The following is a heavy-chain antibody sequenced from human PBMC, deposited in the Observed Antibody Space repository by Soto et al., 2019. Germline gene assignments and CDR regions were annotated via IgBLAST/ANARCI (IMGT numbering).Heavy chain of an antibody. V-gene: IGHV1-3*01. CDR1: GYTFTSYA. CDR3: AKDGGPVYCNSPGCSAKHFDY. Sequence: ASVKVSCKASGYTFTSYAMHWVRQAPGQRLEWMGWINAGNGNTKYSQKFQDRVTITTDTSASTAYMELSSLKSEDTAVYYCAKDGGPVYCNSPGCSAKHFDYWGQGTLVTVSS. D-gene: IGHD2-2*01. CDR2: INAGNGNT. J-gene: IGHJ4*02.